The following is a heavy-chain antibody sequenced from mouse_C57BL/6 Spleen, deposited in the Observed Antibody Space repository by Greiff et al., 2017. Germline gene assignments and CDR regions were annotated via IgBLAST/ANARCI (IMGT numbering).Heavy chain of an antibody. CDR3: AREENLLNYAMDY. CDR2: IYPGDGDT. J-gene: IGHJ4*01. Sequence: VKLQQSGAELVKPGASVKISCKASGYAFSSYWMNWVKQRPGKGLEWIGQIYPGDGDTNYNGKFKGKATLTADKSSSTAYMQLSSLTSEDSAVYFCAREENLLNYAMDYWGQGTSVTVSS. CDR1: GYAFSSYW. V-gene: IGHV1-80*01. D-gene: IGHD2-1*01.